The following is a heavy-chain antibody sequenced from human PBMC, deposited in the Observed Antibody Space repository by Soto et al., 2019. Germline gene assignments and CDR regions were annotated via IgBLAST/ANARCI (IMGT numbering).Heavy chain of an antibody. J-gene: IGHJ3*02. Sequence: GGSLRLSCAASGFTFSTYAMNWVRQAPGEGLEWVSTISGSGGSTYYADSVKGRFTISRDNSKNTLYLQMNSLRAEDTAVYYCAKGLEAGFPTLDAFDIWGQGTMVTVSS. V-gene: IGHV3-23*01. CDR2: ISGSGGST. CDR3: AKGLEAGFPTLDAFDI. CDR1: GFTFSTYA. D-gene: IGHD6-19*01.